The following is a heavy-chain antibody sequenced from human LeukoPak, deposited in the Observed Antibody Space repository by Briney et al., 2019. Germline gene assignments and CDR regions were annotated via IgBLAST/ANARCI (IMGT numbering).Heavy chain of an antibody. Sequence: GGALRLSCAVSRFTFDEYGKSCAPEAPGEGVVGVSGINLNGGSTGYADSVKGRFTISRDNAKNSLYLQLNSLRAEDTALYYCAGSYPSSWDLTYYFKYWGQGALVTVSS. CDR2: INLNGGST. CDR1: RFTFDEYG. D-gene: IGHD6-13*01. J-gene: IGHJ4*02. V-gene: IGHV3-20*04. CDR3: AGSYPSSWDLTYYFKY.